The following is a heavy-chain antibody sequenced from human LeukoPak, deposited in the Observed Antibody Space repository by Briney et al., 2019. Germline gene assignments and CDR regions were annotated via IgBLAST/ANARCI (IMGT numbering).Heavy chain of an antibody. CDR3: AKKLNIVVVPAAIGAFDI. J-gene: IGHJ3*02. Sequence: GGSLRLSCAASGFTFSSYAMSWVRQAPGKGLEWVSAISGSGGSTYYADSVKGRFTISRDNSKNTLYLQMNSPRAEDTAVYYCAKKLNIVVVPAAIGAFDIWGQGTMVTVSS. V-gene: IGHV3-23*01. D-gene: IGHD2-2*02. CDR1: GFTFSSYA. CDR2: ISGSGGST.